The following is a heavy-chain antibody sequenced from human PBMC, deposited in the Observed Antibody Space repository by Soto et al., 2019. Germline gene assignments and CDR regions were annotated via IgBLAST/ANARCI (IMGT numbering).Heavy chain of an antibody. V-gene: IGHV1-2*04. CDR1: GYTFTGYY. CDR3: ARLGRSGYDSYYYCGMDV. Sequence: ASVKVSCKASGYTFTGYYMHWVRQAPGQGLEWMGWINPNSGGTNYAQKFQGWVTMTRDTSISTAYMELSRLRSDDTAVYYCARLGRSGYDSYYYCGMDVWGQGTTVTVSS. D-gene: IGHD5-12*01. J-gene: IGHJ6*02. CDR2: INPNSGGT.